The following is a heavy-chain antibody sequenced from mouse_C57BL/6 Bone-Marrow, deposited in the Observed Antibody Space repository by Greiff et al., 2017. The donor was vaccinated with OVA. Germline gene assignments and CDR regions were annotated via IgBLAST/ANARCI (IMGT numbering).Heavy chain of an antibody. CDR3: ARCGDY. Sequence: QVQLQQPGTELVKPGASVKLSCKASGYTFTSYWMHWVKQRPGKGLEWIGNINPSKGGTKYNEKFKSKATLTVDKSSSTAYMQLSSLTSEDSAVYYCARCGDYWGQGTTLTVSS. J-gene: IGHJ2*01. CDR1: GYTFTSYW. CDR2: INPSKGGT. V-gene: IGHV1-53*01.